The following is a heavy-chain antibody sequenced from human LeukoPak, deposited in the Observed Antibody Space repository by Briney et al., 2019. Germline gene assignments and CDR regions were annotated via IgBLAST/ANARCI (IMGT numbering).Heavy chain of an antibody. Sequence: GGSLRLSCAASGFTFSTYGMSWVRQAPGKGLEWVSVISDSGGSTNYADSVKGRFTISRHNSKNTLYLQMNSLRAEDTAVYYCATRDNKHLHYFDHWGQGTLVTVSS. J-gene: IGHJ4*02. V-gene: IGHV3-23*01. CDR1: GFTFSTYG. CDR3: ATRDNKHLHYFDH. CDR2: ISDSGGST. D-gene: IGHD1-1*01.